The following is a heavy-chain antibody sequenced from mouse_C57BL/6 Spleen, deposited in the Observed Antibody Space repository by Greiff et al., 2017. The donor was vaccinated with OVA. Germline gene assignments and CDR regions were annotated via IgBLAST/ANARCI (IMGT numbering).Heavy chain of an antibody. CDR1: GFTFSSYA. CDR3: ARGEGFRFAY. V-gene: IGHV5-4*03. CDR2: ISDGGSYT. Sequence: EVKLVESGGGLVKPGGSLKLSCAASGFTFSSYAMSWVRQTPEKRLEWVATISDGGSYTYYPHNVKGRFTISRDNAKNNLYLQMSHLKSEDTAMYYCARGEGFRFAYWGQGTLVTVSA. J-gene: IGHJ3*01.